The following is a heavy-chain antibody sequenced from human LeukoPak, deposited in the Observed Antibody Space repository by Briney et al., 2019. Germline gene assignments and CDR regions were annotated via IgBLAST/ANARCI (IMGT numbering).Heavy chain of an antibody. Sequence: SESLSLTWIVSGGSINSINYYWGWIRQPTGKGRVGIGSIDYSGRTYYNPSLESRVTISLHTSKNQFPLKLSSVAAADTAGYYCARWARDYGDNYFDYWGQGTLVTVSS. D-gene: IGHD3-16*01. CDR2: IDYSGRT. CDR3: ARWARDYGDNYFDY. J-gene: IGHJ4*02. V-gene: IGHV4-39*01. CDR1: GGSINSINYY.